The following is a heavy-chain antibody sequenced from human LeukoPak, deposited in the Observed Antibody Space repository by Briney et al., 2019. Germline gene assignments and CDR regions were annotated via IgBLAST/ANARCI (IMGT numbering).Heavy chain of an antibody. V-gene: IGHV4-34*01. Sequence: PSETLSLTCAVYGGSFNDYYWNWIRQPPGKGLEWIGEINLRGSTTYNPSLKSRVTISVDTSKNQFSLKLSSVTAADTAVYYCAELGITMIGGVWGKGTTVTISS. D-gene: IGHD3-10*02. J-gene: IGHJ6*04. CDR3: AELGITMIGGV. CDR1: GGSFNDYY. CDR2: INLRGST.